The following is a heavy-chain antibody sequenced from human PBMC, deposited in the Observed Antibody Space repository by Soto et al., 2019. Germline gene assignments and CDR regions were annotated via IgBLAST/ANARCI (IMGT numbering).Heavy chain of an antibody. V-gene: IGHV4-30-2*01. Sequence: SETLSLTCAVSGGSISSGGYSWSWIRQPPGKGLEWIGYIYHSGSTYYNPSLKSRVTISVDRSKNQFSLKLSSVTAADTAVYYCGRGGGGDCGSTSCYSWGQGTLVTVSS. CDR3: GRGGGGDCGSTSCYS. D-gene: IGHD2-2*01. CDR1: GGSISSGGYS. CDR2: IYHSGST. J-gene: IGHJ5*02.